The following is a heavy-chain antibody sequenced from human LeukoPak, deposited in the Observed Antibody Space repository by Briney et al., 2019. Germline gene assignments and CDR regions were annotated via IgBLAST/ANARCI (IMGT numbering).Heavy chain of an antibody. CDR1: GYTFTSYY. V-gene: IGHV1-46*01. J-gene: IGHJ4*02. D-gene: IGHD4-11*01. CDR3: ARDRNLWPFDY. CDR2: TNPSGGST. Sequence: ASVKVSCKASGYTFTSYYMHWVRQAPGQGLEWVGITNPSGGSTSYAQKFQGRVTMTRDMSTSTVYMELSSLRSEDTAVYYCARDRNLWPFDYWGQGTLVTVSS.